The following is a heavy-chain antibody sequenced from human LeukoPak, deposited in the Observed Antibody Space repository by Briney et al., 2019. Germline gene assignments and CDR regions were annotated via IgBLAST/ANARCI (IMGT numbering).Heavy chain of an antibody. D-gene: IGHD3-22*01. V-gene: IGHV1-18*01. J-gene: IGHJ4*02. CDR1: GYTFTNYG. CDR2: ISAYNGNT. Sequence: ASVKVSCKASGYTFTNYGISWVRQAPGQGLEWMGWISAYNGNTNYAQKLQGRVTMTTDTSTSTAYMELRSLRSDDTAVYYCAREPLNTMIVVADHFDYWGQGTLVTVSS. CDR3: AREPLNTMIVVADHFDY.